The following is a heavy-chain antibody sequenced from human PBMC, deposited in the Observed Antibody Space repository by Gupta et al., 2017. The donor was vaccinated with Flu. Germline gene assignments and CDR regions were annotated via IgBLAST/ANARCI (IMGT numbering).Heavy chain of an antibody. J-gene: IGHJ4*01. Sequence: EVRPVESGGGVVQTGGSLRRSWVVSRFTFMSYWMSWIRQAPGKGLDWVSNINQDGSESNEGDSVKGRFTISRDKAKKSLCLQIKRLRLEDTAVYYWTGAREYILPEDCDHGTLVTVSS. D-gene: IGHD5-18*01. V-gene: IGHV3-7*01. CDR3: TGAREYILPED. CDR1: RFTFMSYW. CDR2: INQDGSES.